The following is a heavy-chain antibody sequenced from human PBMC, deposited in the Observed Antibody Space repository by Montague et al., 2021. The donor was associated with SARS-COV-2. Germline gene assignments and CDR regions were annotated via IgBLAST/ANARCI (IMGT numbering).Heavy chain of an antibody. Sequence: TLSLTCAVYGGSIITGSNFYWGWIRQSAGKGLEWIGRIHSSGGTNYNPSLKSRLTMSVDSSANQFSLKLTSVTAADTAVYYCARDYYDSTGLNWFDPWGQGLLVTVSS. D-gene: IGHD3-22*01. CDR1: GGSIITGSNFY. CDR3: ARDYYDSTGLNWFDP. CDR2: IHSSGGT. V-gene: IGHV4-61*02. J-gene: IGHJ5*02.